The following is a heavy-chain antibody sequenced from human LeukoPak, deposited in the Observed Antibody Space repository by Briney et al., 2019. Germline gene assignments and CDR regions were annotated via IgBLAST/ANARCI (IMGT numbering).Heavy chain of an antibody. Sequence: SETLSLTCTVSGGSISSGGYYWSWIRQPPGKGLEWIGYIYHSGSTYYNPSLKSRVTISVDRSKNQFSLKLSSVTAADTAVYYCARAIQSPEDYWGQGTLVTVSS. CDR1: GGSISSGGYY. J-gene: IGHJ4*02. CDR3: ARAIQSPEDY. V-gene: IGHV4-30-2*01. D-gene: IGHD4-11*01. CDR2: IYHSGST.